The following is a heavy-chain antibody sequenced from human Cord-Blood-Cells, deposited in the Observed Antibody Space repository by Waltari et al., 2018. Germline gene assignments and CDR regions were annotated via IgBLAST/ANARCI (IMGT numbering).Heavy chain of an antibody. CDR1: GGSISSYY. D-gene: IGHD5-12*01. Sequence: QVQLQESGPGLVKPSETLSLTCPVSGGSISSYYWSWIRQPPGKGLEWIGYIYYSGSTNYNPSLKSRVTISVDTSKNQFSLKLSSVTAADTAVYYCARGGYNLFDYWGQGTLVTVSS. J-gene: IGHJ4*02. V-gene: IGHV4-59*08. CDR3: ARGGYNLFDY. CDR2: IYYSGST.